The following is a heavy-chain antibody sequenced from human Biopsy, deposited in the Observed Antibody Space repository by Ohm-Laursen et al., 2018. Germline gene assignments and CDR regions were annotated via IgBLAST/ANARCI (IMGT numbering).Heavy chain of an antibody. V-gene: IGHV4-31*01. CDR2: IFNSANT. Sequence: SQTLSLTCTVSGGPIDSYYWSWIRQPPGKALEWIGYIFNSANTYYNPSLKNLITISGDTSKNQFSLKLNSVTAADTAVYYCARGDYFDSNGYFWFDPWGQGTLVTVSS. D-gene: IGHD3-22*01. CDR1: GGPIDSYY. CDR3: ARGDYFDSNGYFWFDP. J-gene: IGHJ5*02.